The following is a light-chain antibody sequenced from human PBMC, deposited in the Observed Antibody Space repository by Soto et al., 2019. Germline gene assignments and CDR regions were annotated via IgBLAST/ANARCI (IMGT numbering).Light chain of an antibody. CDR3: AAWDDSLRAPV. CDR1: SSNIGSNY. Sequence: QSVLTQPPSASATPGQRITISCFGSSSNIGSNYGYWYQQLPGTAPKLLISRDDERPSGVPDRFSGSKSGTSASLAISGVRSDDEADYFCAAWDDSLRAPVFVVGTKLTVL. J-gene: IGLJ2*01. CDR2: RDD. V-gene: IGLV1-47*01.